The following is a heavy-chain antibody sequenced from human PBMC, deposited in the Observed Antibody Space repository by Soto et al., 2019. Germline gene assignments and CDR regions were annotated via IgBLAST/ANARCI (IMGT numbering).Heavy chain of an antibody. J-gene: IGHJ6*02. Sequence: ASVKVSCKASGYTFTTYDISWVRQAPGQGLEWMGRISTYNGNTNYPQSLQGRLTMTIDTSTTTAYMELRSLRPDDTAVYYCARDPYHVLMVNAPNLYGMDVWGQGTTVTVSS. D-gene: IGHD2-8*01. CDR2: ISTYNGNT. CDR1: GYTFTTYD. V-gene: IGHV1-18*01. CDR3: ARDPYHVLMVNAPNLYGMDV.